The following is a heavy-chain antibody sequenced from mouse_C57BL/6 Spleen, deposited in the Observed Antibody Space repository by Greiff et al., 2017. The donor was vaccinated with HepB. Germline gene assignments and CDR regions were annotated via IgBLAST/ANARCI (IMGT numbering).Heavy chain of an antibody. Sequence: EVKVVESGGGLVQPKGSLKLSCAASGFTFNTYAMHWVRQAPGKGLEWVARIRSKSSNYATYYADSVKDRFTISRDDSQSMLYLQMNSLKTEDTAMYYCGREGYGYDGWYFDVWGTGTTVTVSA. CDR1: GFTFNTYA. V-gene: IGHV10-3*01. CDR2: IRSKSSNYAT. CDR3: GREGYGYDGWYFDV. D-gene: IGHD2-2*01. J-gene: IGHJ1*03.